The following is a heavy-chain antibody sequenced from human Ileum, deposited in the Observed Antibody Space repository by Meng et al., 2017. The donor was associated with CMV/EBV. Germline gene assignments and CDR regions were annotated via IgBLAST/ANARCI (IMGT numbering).Heavy chain of an antibody. V-gene: IGHV3-48*03. CDR1: GFTFSSYE. CDR3: AREGYSSSWYEAYYYGMDV. J-gene: IGHJ6*02. Sequence: GGSLRLSCAASGFTFSSYEMNWVRQAPGKGLEWVSYISSSGSTIYYADSVKGRFTISRDNAKNSLYLQMNSLRTEDTAVYYCAREGYSSSWYEAYYYGMDVWGQGTTVTVSS. CDR2: ISSSGSTI. D-gene: IGHD6-13*01.